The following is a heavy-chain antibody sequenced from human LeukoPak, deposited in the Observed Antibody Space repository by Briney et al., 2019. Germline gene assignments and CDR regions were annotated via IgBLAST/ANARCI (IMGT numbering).Heavy chain of an antibody. CDR3: ARGLFNSGSYYNFFDY. D-gene: IGHD3-10*01. CDR2: IFNGGST. J-gene: IGHJ4*02. V-gene: IGHV3-66*01. CDR1: GFTFSSNY. Sequence: GGSLRLSCAASGFTFSSNYMSWVRQAPGKGLEWVSVIFNGGSTYYADSVKGRFTISTDNSKNMLYLQMNNLRAEDTAVYYCARGLFNSGSYYNFFDYWAQGTLVTVSS.